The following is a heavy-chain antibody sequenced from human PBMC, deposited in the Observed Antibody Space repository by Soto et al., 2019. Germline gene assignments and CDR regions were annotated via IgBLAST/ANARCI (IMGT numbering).Heavy chain of an antibody. V-gene: IGHV3-74*01. CDR1: GFTFSSYL. D-gene: IGHD3-16*01. J-gene: IGHJ6*02. Sequence: GGSLRLSCAASGFTFSSYLMHWVRQAPGKGLVWVSRINSDGSSTSYADSVKGRFTISRDNAKNTLYLQMNSLRAEDTAVYYCARDWGSATTGYYYYYGMDVWGQGTTVTVSS. CDR2: INSDGSST. CDR3: ARDWGSATTGYYYYYGMDV.